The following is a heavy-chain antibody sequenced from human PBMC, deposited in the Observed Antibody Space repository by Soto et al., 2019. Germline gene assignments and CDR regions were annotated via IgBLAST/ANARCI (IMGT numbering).Heavy chain of an antibody. CDR2: INHSGST. V-gene: IGHV4-34*01. D-gene: IGHD1-1*01. CDR1: GGSFSGYY. Sequence: ASETLSLTCAVYGGSFSGYYWSWIRQPPGKGLEWIGEINHSGSTNYNPSLKSRVTISVDTSKNQFSLKLSSVTAADTAVYYCARGSTGDYVDYWGQGTLVTVSS. CDR3: ARGSTGDYVDY. J-gene: IGHJ4*02.